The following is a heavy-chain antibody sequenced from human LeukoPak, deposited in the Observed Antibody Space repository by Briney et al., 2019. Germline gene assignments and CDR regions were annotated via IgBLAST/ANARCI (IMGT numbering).Heavy chain of an antibody. CDR3: STEDKYCGGANCGKY. V-gene: IGHV1-2*02. J-gene: IGHJ4*02. CDR2: IIPDSGGA. D-gene: IGHD2-21*01. Sequence: GASVKVSCKTSGYTFTNYYVHWVRQAPGQGLEWMGYIIPDSGGADYDQRFQGRVTMTRDKFISTVYMELSSLRSDDTAVYYCSTEDKYCGGANCGKYWGQGTLVTVSS. CDR1: GYTFTNYY.